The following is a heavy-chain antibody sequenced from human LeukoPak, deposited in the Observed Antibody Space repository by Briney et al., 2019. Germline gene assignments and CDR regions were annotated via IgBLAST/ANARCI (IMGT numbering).Heavy chain of an antibody. V-gene: IGHV3-33*01. D-gene: IGHD2-15*01. CDR1: GFTFSRDG. J-gene: IGHJ5*02. CDR3: ARDARSDCSGGSCFSWFDP. Sequence: PGGSLRLSCAASGFTFSRDGMHWVRQAPGKGLEGVAVIWYDGSNEDYADSGKGRFIISRDNSKNTLYLQMNSLSAEDTAVYYCARDARSDCSGGSCFSWFDPWGQGTLVTVSS. CDR2: IWYDGSNE.